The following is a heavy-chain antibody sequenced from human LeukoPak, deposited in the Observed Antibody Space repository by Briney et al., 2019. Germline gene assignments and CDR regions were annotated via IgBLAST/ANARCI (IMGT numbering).Heavy chain of an antibody. Sequence: GGSLRLSCAASGFTFSTYAISWVRQAPGKGLEWVSGISGNGDNTYYADSVKGRFTISRDSSKNILYLQMNRLGTDDTAIYYCATANPTPRGINFDYWGQGTLVTVSS. D-gene: IGHD3-10*01. CDR1: GFTFSTYA. V-gene: IGHV3-23*01. J-gene: IGHJ4*02. CDR2: ISGNGDNT. CDR3: ATANPTPRGINFDY.